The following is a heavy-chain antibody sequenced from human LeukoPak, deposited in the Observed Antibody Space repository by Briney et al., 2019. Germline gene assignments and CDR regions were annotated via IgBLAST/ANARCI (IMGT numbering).Heavy chain of an antibody. V-gene: IGHV1-69*13. D-gene: IGHD2-2*01. CDR2: IIPIFGTA. CDR3: ASLRYCSSTSCYAAGGYYYYGMDV. Sequence: SVKVSCKASGGTFSSYAISWVRQAPGQGLEWMGGIIPIFGTANYAQKFQGRVTITADESTSTAYMELSSLRSEDTAVYYCASLRYCSSTSCYAAGGYYYYGMDVWGKGTTVTVSS. J-gene: IGHJ6*04. CDR1: GGTFSSYA.